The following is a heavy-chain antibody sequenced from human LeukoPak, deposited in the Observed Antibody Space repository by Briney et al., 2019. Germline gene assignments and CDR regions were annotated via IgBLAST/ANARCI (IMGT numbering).Heavy chain of an antibody. Sequence: GGSLRLSCAASGFTFSSYSMNWVRQAPGKGLEWVSYISSSSSTMYYADSVKGRFTISRDNAKNSLYLQMNSLRAEDTAVYYCARDEQPYWSSTSCYSDAFDIWGQGTMVTVSS. D-gene: IGHD2-2*01. V-gene: IGHV3-48*01. CDR3: ARDEQPYWSSTSCYSDAFDI. CDR1: GFTFSSYS. J-gene: IGHJ3*02. CDR2: ISSSSSTM.